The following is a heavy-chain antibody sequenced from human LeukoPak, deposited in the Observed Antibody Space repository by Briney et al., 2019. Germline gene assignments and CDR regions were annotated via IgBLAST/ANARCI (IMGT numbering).Heavy chain of an antibody. Sequence: GESLKISCMASGYTFNIYWIAWVRQMPDKGLEWMGIVYPDNSKTIYSPSFQGQVTISADKSINTAYLQWSTLKASDTAIYYCTRLSGGSALRNDAFHIWGQGTMDTVSS. CDR2: VYPDNSKT. CDR3: TRLSGGSALRNDAFHI. CDR1: GYTFNIYW. J-gene: IGHJ3*02. D-gene: IGHD1-26*01. V-gene: IGHV5-51*01.